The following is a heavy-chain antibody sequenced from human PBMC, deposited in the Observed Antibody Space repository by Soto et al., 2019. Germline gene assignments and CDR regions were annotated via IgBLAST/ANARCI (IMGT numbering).Heavy chain of an antibody. CDR1: GFTFSTYG. V-gene: IGHV3-30*18. CDR3: AKDLQSYGDYDYYCYGMDV. D-gene: IGHD4-17*01. Sequence: QVQLVESGGGEVQPGRSLTISCAASGFTFSTYGMHWVRQTPGKGLEWVAVISYDGTNKFYSDSVKGPFTISRDNFKNTLTLQMTSLRADDTAVYSCAKDLQSYGDYDYYCYGMDVWGLGTRVTVSS. J-gene: IGHJ6*02. CDR2: ISYDGTNK.